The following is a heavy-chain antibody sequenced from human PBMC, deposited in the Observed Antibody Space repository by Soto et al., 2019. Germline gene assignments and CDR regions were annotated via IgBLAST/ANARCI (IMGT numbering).Heavy chain of an antibody. V-gene: IGHV4-31*03. Sequence: SETLSLTCTVSGDSITSGVHYWSWIRQLPGKGLEWIGYIFYTGRTYYNPSLKSRLSISLDTSENQFSLKLTSVTAADTAIYYCARARQYYDCELDPWGQGTLVTVSS. CDR1: GDSITSGVHY. CDR3: ARARQYYDCELDP. D-gene: IGHD3-16*01. CDR2: IFYTGRT. J-gene: IGHJ5*02.